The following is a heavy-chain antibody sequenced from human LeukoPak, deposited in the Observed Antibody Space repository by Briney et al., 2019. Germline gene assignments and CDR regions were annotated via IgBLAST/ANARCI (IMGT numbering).Heavy chain of an antibody. D-gene: IGHD6-13*01. J-gene: IGHJ4*02. Sequence: PGGSLRLSCAASGFTFDDYAMSWIRQPPGKGLEWIGYIYYSGSTNYNPSLKSRVTISVDTSKNQFSLKLSSVTAADTAVYYCARVPGSNSRYGLSFDYWGQGTLVTVSS. CDR2: IYYSGST. CDR3: ARVPGSNSRYGLSFDY. CDR1: GFTFDDYA. V-gene: IGHV4-59*01.